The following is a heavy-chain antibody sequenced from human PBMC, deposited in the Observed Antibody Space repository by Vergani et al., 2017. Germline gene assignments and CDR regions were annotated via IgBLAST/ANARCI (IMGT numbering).Heavy chain of an antibody. D-gene: IGHD2-2*01. CDR1: SHTFQTYG. J-gene: IGHJ3*01. V-gene: IGHV1-18*01. CDR2: IRPYTGHT. CDR3: AKVAPSSSEVSPTAFDV. Sequence: QVQLVQSGAELKKPGASVSVSCKGSSHTFQTYGISWVRQAPGKGLEWMAWIRPYTGHTIYAQKFQDRVTMTADTSTKTAYMELRSLRSDDTAVYFCAKVAPSSSEVSPTAFDVWGQGTMVTVSS.